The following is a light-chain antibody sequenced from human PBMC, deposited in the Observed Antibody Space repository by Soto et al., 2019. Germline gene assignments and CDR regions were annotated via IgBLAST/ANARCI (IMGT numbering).Light chain of an antibody. CDR3: QPYGSSLST. Sequence: EIVLTQSPGTLSLSPGERATLSCRASQSVSSSYLAWYQQKPGQAPRLLIYGASSRATGIPDRFSGSGSGTDFTLIISRLEPEDFAVYYCQPYGSSLSTFGQGTKLEIK. V-gene: IGKV3-20*01. CDR2: GAS. CDR1: QSVSSSY. J-gene: IGKJ2*01.